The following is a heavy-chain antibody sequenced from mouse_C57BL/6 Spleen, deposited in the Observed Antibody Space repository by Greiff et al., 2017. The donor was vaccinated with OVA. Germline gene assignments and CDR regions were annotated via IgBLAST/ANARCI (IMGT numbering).Heavy chain of an antibody. CDR3: ARGAYYGSSDYYAMDY. Sequence: QVQLQQSGAELVKPGASVKISCKASGYAFSSYWMNWVKQRPGKGLEWIGQIYPGDGDTNYNGKFKGKATLTADKSSSTAYMQLSSLTSEDSAVYFCARGAYYGSSDYYAMDYWGQGTSVTVSS. CDR1: GYAFSSYW. CDR2: IYPGDGDT. V-gene: IGHV1-80*01. J-gene: IGHJ4*01. D-gene: IGHD1-1*01.